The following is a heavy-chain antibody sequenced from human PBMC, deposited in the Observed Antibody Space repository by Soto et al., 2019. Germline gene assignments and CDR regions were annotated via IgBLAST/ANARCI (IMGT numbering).Heavy chain of an antibody. Sequence: GASVKVSCKASGYTXTSYDINWVRQAPGQGLEWMGWISAYNGNTNYAQKLQGRVTMTTDTSTSTAYMELRSLRSDDTAVYYCARVDFGVVITGYWGQGTLVTVSS. V-gene: IGHV1-18*01. J-gene: IGHJ4*02. D-gene: IGHD3-3*01. CDR2: ISAYNGNT. CDR1: GYTXTSYD. CDR3: ARVDFGVVITGY.